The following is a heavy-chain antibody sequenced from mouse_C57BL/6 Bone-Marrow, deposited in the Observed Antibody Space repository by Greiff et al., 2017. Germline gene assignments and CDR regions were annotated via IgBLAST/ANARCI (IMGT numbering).Heavy chain of an antibody. CDR2: IDPSASYT. Sequence: QVQLQQPGAELVMPGASVKLSCKASGYTFTSYWMHWVKQRPGQGLEWIGEIDPSASYTNYNQKFKGKSTLTVDKSSSTAYMQLSSLTSEDSAVYYCARFHYDYDGYYAMDYWGQGTSVTVSS. D-gene: IGHD2-4*01. J-gene: IGHJ4*01. CDR1: GYTFTSYW. CDR3: ARFHYDYDGYYAMDY. V-gene: IGHV1-69*01.